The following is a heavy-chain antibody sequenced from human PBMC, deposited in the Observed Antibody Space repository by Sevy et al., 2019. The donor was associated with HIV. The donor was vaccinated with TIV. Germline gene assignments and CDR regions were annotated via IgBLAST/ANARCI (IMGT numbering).Heavy chain of an antibody. V-gene: IGHV3-23*01. CDR2: ISGSADAT. D-gene: IGHD5-18*01. J-gene: IGHJ4*02. CDR1: GFTFSNYA. CDR3: MKEVSQYSYSDY. Sequence: GESLKISCAASGFTFSNYAMSWVRQTPGKGLEWVSAISGSADATYYTDSVKGRFTISRDNSKNTVYLQMNSLRAEDTAVYYCMKEVSQYSYSDYWGQGTLVTVSS.